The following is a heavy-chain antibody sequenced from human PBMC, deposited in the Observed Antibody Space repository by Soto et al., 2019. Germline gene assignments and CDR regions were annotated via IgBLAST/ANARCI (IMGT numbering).Heavy chain of an antibody. CDR3: AKDGEMATIPPHYYYGMDV. D-gene: IGHD5-12*01. CDR2: ISYDGSNK. CDR1: GFTFSSYG. J-gene: IGHJ6*02. V-gene: IGHV3-30*18. Sequence: QVQLVESGGGVVQPGRSLRLSCAASGFTFSSYGMHWVRQAPGKGLEWVAVISYDGSNKYYADSVKGRFTISRDNSKNTLYLQMNSLRAEDTAVYYCAKDGEMATIPPHYYYGMDVCGQGTTVTVSS.